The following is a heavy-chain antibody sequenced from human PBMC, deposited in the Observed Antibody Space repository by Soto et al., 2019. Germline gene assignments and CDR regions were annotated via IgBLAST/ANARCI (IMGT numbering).Heavy chain of an antibody. V-gene: IGHV4-39*02. J-gene: IGHJ5*02. CDR2: IYYSGST. Sequence: QLQLQESGPGLVKPSETLSLTCTVSGDSVTRSRYYWGWIRQPPGKGLERIGSIYYSGSTYYNPSLKSRITISIDTSKNQFSLNMNSMTAADTAVYYCATEGGVVDANWFGPWGQGTLVTVSA. D-gene: IGHD3-22*01. CDR1: GDSVTRSRYY. CDR3: ATEGGVVDANWFGP.